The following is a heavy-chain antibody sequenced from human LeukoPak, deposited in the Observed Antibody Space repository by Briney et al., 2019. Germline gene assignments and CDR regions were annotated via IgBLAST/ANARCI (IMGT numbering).Heavy chain of an antibody. J-gene: IGHJ4*02. V-gene: IGHV4-34*01. CDR3: ARKRRTGDVDY. CDR2: INHSGST. CDR1: GGSFSGYY. Sequence: PSETLSLTCAVYGGSFSGYYWSWIRQPPGKGLEWIGEINHSGSTNYNPSLKSRVTISEDTSKNQFSLKLSSVTAADTAVYYCARKRRTGDVDYWGQGTLVTVSS. D-gene: IGHD3-10*01.